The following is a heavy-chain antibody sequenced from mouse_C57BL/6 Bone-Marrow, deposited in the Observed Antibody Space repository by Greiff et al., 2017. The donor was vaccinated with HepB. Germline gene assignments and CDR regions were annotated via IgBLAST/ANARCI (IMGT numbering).Heavy chain of an antibody. CDR1: GYAFSSYW. CDR2: IYPGDGDT. Sequence: QVQLQQSGAELVKPGASVKISCKASGYAFSSYWMNWVKQRPGKGLEWIGQIYPGDGDTNYNGKFKGKATLTADKSSSTAYMQLSSLTSEDSAVYFCARTLSTMIRRRYFDVWGTGTTVTVSS. D-gene: IGHD2-4*01. CDR3: ARTLSTMIRRRYFDV. V-gene: IGHV1-80*01. J-gene: IGHJ1*03.